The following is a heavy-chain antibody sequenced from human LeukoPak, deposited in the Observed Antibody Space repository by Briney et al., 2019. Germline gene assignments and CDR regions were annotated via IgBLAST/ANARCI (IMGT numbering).Heavy chain of an antibody. CDR2: IWYDGSNK. J-gene: IGHJ4*02. Sequence: GGSLRLSCAASGFTFSSCGMHWVRQAPGKGLEWVAVIWYDGSNKYYADSVKGRFTISRDNSKNTLYLQMNSLRAEDTAVYYCARDRTLYSSAPGGDYWGQGALVTVSS. D-gene: IGHD6-19*01. CDR3: ARDRTLYSSAPGGDY. V-gene: IGHV3-33*01. CDR1: GFTFSSCG.